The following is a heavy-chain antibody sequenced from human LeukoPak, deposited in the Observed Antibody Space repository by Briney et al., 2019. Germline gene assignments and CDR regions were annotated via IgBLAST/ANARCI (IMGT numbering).Heavy chain of an antibody. V-gene: IGHV4-34*01. CDR2: INHSGST. CDR1: GGSFSGYY. D-gene: IGHD2-15*01. CDR3: ARGPPYCSGGSCYANWFDP. Sequence: SETLSLTCAVYGGSFSGYYWTWIRQPPGKGLEWIGEINHSGSTNYNPSLKSRVTISVDTSKNQFSLKLSSVTAADTAVYYCARGPPYCSGGSCYANWFDPWGQGTPVTVSS. J-gene: IGHJ5*02.